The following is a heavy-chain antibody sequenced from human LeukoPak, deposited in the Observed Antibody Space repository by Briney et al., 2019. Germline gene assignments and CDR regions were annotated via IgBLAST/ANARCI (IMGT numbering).Heavy chain of an antibody. V-gene: IGHV4-59*11. CDR2: IYDSGAA. J-gene: IGHJ4*02. CDR1: GAPISPLY. CDR3: ARGGVAAKYYFDY. D-gene: IGHD6-13*01. Sequence: SETLSLTCTVSGAPISPLYWSWIRQAPGKALEFIGYIYDSGAANYNPSLKSRVTLSVDTSKNQFSLKLTSVTAADTAVYYCARGGVAAKYYFDYWGQGILVTVSS.